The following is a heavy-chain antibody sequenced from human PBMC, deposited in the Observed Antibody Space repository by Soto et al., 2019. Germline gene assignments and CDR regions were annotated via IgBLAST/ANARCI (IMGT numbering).Heavy chain of an antibody. CDR1: RFTFSSYA. V-gene: IGHV3-23*01. Sequence: GGSLRLSCAASRFTFSSYAMSWVRQAPGKGLEWVSAISGSGGSTYYTDSVKGRFTISRDNSKNTLYLQMNSLRAEDTAVYYCAKVGGAGPYNWFDPWGQGTLVTVSS. J-gene: IGHJ5*02. CDR3: AKVGGAGPYNWFDP. CDR2: ISGSGGST. D-gene: IGHD6-13*01.